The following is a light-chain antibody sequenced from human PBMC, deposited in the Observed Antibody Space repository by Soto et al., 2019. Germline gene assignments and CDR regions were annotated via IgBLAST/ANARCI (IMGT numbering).Light chain of an antibody. CDR3: QSYDSSLSGSVV. CDR2: GNS. Sequence: QSVLTQPPSVSGAPGQRVTISCTGSSSNIGAGYDVTWYQQLPGTAPKLLIYGNSNRPSGVPDRFSGSKSGTSASLAITGLQAEDEADYYCQSYDSSLSGSVVFGGGTKVTVL. CDR1: SSNIGAGYD. V-gene: IGLV1-40*01. J-gene: IGLJ2*01.